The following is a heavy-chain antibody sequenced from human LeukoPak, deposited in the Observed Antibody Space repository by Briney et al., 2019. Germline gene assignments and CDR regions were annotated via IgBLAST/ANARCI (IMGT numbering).Heavy chain of an antibody. CDR3: ARRLLGHCTSTMCFNWFDS. CDR2: INHSGSS. V-gene: IGHV4-34*01. J-gene: IGHJ5*01. D-gene: IGHD2-2*01. Sequence: TSETLSLTCAMSGASFSGYYWSWVRQPPGKGLEWIGEINHSGSSNYNPSLKSRVTISVDTFKKQFSLKLTSVTAADTAVYYCARRLLGHCTSTMCFNWFDSWGQGTLVTVSS. CDR1: GASFSGYY.